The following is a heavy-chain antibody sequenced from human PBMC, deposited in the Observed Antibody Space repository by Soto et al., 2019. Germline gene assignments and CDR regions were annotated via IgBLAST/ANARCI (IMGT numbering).Heavy chain of an antibody. CDR2: IIPIFGTA. V-gene: IGHV1-69*12. CDR1: GGTFSSYA. D-gene: IGHD2-21*01. CDR3: AVCGYYYYGMDV. J-gene: IGHJ6*02. Sequence: QVQLVQSGAEVKKPGSSVKVSCKASGGTFSSYAISWVRQAPGPGLEWMGGIIPIFGTANYAQQFQARVTITADEATSTAYMELSSLRSEDTAVYYWAVCGYYYYGMDVWGHGTTVTVCS.